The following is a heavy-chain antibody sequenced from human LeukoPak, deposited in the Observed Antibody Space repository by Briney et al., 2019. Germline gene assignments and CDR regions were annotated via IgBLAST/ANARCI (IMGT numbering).Heavy chain of an antibody. V-gene: IGHV1-69*05. CDR2: IIPIFGTA. CDR1: GGTFSSYA. J-gene: IGHJ3*02. CDR3: ARPYDSSGYYLLNGAFDI. Sequence: SVKVSCKASGGTFSSYAISWVRQAPGQGLEWMGGIIPIFGTANYAQKFQGRVTITTDESTSTAYMELSSLRSEDTAVYYCARPYDSSGYYLLNGAFDIWGQGTMVTVSS. D-gene: IGHD3-22*01.